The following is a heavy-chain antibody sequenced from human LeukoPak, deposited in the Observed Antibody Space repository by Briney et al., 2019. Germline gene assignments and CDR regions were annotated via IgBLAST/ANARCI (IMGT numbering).Heavy chain of an antibody. J-gene: IGHJ6*02. Sequence: GASVKVSCKASGGTFGSYAISWVRQAPGQGLEWMGWINAGNGNTKYSQKFQGRVTITRDTSASTAYMELSSLRSEDTAVYYCARVYCSSSSCYGYYYYGMDVWAKGPRSPSP. CDR2: INAGNGNT. CDR1: GGTFGSYA. V-gene: IGHV1-3*01. CDR3: ARVYCSSSSCYGYYYYGMDV. D-gene: IGHD2-2*01.